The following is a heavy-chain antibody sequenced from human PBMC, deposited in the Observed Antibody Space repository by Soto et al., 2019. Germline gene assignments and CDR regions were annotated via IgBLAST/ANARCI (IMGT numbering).Heavy chain of an antibody. Sequence: ASVKVSCKASGYTFTSYAMHWVRQAPGQRLEWMGWINAGNGNTKYSQKFQGRVTITRDTSASTAYMELSSLRSEDTAVYYCATVSTRPLAYYYGMDVWGQGTTVPVSS. CDR1: GYTFTSYA. CDR3: ATVSTRPLAYYYGMDV. J-gene: IGHJ6*02. CDR2: INAGNGNT. D-gene: IGHD6-6*01. V-gene: IGHV1-3*01.